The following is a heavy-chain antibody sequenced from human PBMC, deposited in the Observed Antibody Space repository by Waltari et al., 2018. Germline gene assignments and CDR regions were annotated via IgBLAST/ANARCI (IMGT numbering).Heavy chain of an antibody. D-gene: IGHD3-9*01. CDR2: ISSNGGYA. J-gene: IGHJ5*02. CDR3: ARVASIFRVGWFDP. CDR1: GFTFNNYY. Sequence: QVQLVESGGGVVRPGGSLILSCSSVGFTFNNYYMGWIRQPPWKGPELGGYISSNGGYAGYADSVKGRFTISRDNGQKSLFLQVTSRRVDDTGVYYCARVASIFRVGWFDPWGLGTLVTVSS. V-gene: IGHV3-11*06.